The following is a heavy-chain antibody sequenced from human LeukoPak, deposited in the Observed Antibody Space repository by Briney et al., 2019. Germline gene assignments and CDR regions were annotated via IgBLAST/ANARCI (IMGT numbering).Heavy chain of an antibody. D-gene: IGHD3-22*01. CDR3: AAADYYDSSGYYYYYGMDV. V-gene: IGHV1-69*13. CDR2: IIPIFGTA. J-gene: IGHJ6*02. Sequence: SVKVSCKASGGTFSSYAISWVRQAPGQGLEWMGGIIPIFGTANYAQKFQGRVTITADESTSTAYMELSSLRSEDTAVYYCAAADYYDSSGYYYYYGMDVWGRGTTVTVSS. CDR1: GGTFSSYA.